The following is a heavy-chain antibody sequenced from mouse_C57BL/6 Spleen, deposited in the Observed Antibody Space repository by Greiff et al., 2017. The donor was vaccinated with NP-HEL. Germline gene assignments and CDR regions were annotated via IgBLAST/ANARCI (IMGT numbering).Heavy chain of an antibody. CDR1: GYPFTSYW. CDR3: ARSYYGSSYFDY. Sequence: VQLQQPGAELVMPGASVKLSCKASGYPFTSYWMHWVKQRPGQGLEWIGEIDPSDSYTHYNQKFKGKSTLTVDKSSSTAYMQLSSLTSEDSAVYYCARSYYGSSYFDYWGQGTTLTVSS. J-gene: IGHJ2*01. V-gene: IGHV1-69*01. D-gene: IGHD1-1*01. CDR2: IDPSDSYT.